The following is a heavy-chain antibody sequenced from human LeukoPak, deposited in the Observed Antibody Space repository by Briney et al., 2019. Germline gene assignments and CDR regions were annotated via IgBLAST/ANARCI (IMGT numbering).Heavy chain of an antibody. V-gene: IGHV3-20*04. CDR2: ISWNGGST. CDR1: GFNFDDYG. J-gene: IGHJ6*03. CDR3: ARAFPPGYYYYYMDV. D-gene: IGHD2/OR15-2a*01. Sequence: PGGSLRLSCAASGFNFDDYGMGWVRQAPGKGLEWVSGISWNGGSTGYADSVKGRFTISRDNAKNSLYLQMNSLRAEDTALYYCARAFPPGYYYYYMDVWGKGTTVTVSS.